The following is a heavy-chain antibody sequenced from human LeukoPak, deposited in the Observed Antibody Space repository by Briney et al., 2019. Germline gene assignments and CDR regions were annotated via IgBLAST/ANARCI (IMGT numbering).Heavy chain of an antibody. Sequence: GGSLRLSCAASGFTFSSYAMSWVRQAPGKGLEWVSAISGSGGSTYYADSVKGRFTISRDNSKNTLYLQMNSLRAEDTAVYYCAKNGRLRFLEWLLTSDDYWGQGTLVTVSP. V-gene: IGHV3-23*01. J-gene: IGHJ4*02. CDR3: AKNGRLRFLEWLLTSDDY. CDR1: GFTFSSYA. CDR2: ISGSGGST. D-gene: IGHD3-3*01.